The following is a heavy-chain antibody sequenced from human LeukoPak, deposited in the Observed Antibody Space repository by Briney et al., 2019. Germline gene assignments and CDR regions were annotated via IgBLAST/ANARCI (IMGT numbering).Heavy chain of an antibody. Sequence: GGSLRLSCAASGFTFSSSEMTWVRQAPGKGLEWVSAISRSGGSTYADSVKGRFTISRDNAKNSLYLQMNSLRDEGTAVYYCARELGHENSGSYYGLDYWGQGTLVTVSS. D-gene: IGHD1-26*01. CDR1: GFTFSSSE. CDR2: ISRSGGST. V-gene: IGHV3-23*01. J-gene: IGHJ4*02. CDR3: ARELGHENSGSYYGLDY.